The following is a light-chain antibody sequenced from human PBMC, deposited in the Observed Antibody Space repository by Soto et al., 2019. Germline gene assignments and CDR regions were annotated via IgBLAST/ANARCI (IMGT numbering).Light chain of an antibody. CDR2: AAS. CDR3: QQSYSPLWT. V-gene: IGKV1-39*01. Sequence: IQMTQSPSSLSASVGDRVTITCRASQSISSYFNWYQQKPGKAPKLLIYAASSLQSGVPSRFSGSGSGTDFTLTISSLQPEDFATYYCQQSYSPLWTFGQGTKVDIK. J-gene: IGKJ1*01. CDR1: QSISSY.